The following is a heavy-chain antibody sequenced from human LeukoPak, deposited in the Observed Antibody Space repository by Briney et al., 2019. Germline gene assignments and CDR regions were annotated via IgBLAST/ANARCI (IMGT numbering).Heavy chain of an antibody. CDR2: ISSTSTYI. CDR3: AREGPVATIRGAFDI. Sequence: EPGGSPRLSCAASGFTFSSYSMNWVRQAPGKGLEWVSSISSTSTYIYYADSVKGRFTISRDNAKNSLYLQMNSLRVEDTAVYYCAREGPVATIRGAFDIWGQGTMVTVSS. CDR1: GFTFSSYS. D-gene: IGHD5-12*01. J-gene: IGHJ3*02. V-gene: IGHV3-21*01.